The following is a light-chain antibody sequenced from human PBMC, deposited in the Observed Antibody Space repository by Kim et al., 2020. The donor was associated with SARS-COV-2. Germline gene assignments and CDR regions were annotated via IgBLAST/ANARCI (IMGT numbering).Light chain of an antibody. Sequence: EVVLTQSPATLSVSPGESVTLSCRASQSVHRNLAWYQQKPGQAPSLLIDDASTRATGIPARFSGSGSGTEFTHTISSLQPDDSAVYYCQQYDQWPFTFGGGTKVEI. CDR1: QSVHRN. CDR2: DAS. CDR3: QQYDQWPFT. J-gene: IGKJ4*01. V-gene: IGKV3-15*01.